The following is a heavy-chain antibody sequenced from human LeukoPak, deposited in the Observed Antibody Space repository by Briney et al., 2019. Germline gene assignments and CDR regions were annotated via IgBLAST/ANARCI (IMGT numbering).Heavy chain of an antibody. Sequence: ASKTLSLTCTVSGGSISSYYWSWIRQPPGKGLEWIGYIYYSGSTNYNPSLKSRVTISVDTSKNQFSLKLSSVTGADTAVYYCARLSINYYDSSGYSDYWGQGTLVTVSS. CDR2: IYYSGST. CDR3: ARLSINYYDSSGYSDY. J-gene: IGHJ4*02. V-gene: IGHV4-59*01. CDR1: GGSISSYY. D-gene: IGHD3-22*01.